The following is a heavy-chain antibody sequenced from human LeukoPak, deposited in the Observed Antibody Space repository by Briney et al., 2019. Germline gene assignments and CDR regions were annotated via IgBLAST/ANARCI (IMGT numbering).Heavy chain of an antibody. J-gene: IGHJ4*02. D-gene: IGHD2-15*01. V-gene: IGHV1-69*13. Sequence: ASVNVSCKASGGTFSSYAISWVRQAPGQGLEWMGGIIPIFGTANYAQKFQGRVTITADESTSTAYMELSSLRSEDTAVYYCARGYCSGGSCGNFDYWGQGTLVTVSS. CDR1: GGTFSSYA. CDR2: IIPIFGTA. CDR3: ARGYCSGGSCGNFDY.